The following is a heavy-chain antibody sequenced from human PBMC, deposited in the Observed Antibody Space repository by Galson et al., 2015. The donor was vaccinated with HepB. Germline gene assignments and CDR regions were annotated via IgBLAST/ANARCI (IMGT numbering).Heavy chain of an antibody. CDR2: ISNDGIYK. D-gene: IGHD2-2*01. CDR3: ARHRPQRGYFDY. CDR1: GFTFSSYV. V-gene: IGHV3-30*03. Sequence: SLRLSCAASGFTFSSYVMHWVRQAPGKGLEWVAVISNDGIYKYYGDPVKGRFTISRDNSQNTLYLQMNSLRAADTAVYYCARHRPQRGYFDYWGQGALVTVSS. J-gene: IGHJ4*02.